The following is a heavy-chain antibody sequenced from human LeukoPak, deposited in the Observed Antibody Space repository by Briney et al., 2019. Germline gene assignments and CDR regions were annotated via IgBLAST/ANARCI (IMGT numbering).Heavy chain of an antibody. CDR2: IYHSGST. Sequence: SETLSLTCAVSGGSISSGGYSWSWIRQPPGKGLEWIGYIYHSGSTYYNPSLKSRVTISVDRSKNQFSLKLSSVTAADTAVYYCARFKYSSSWTSRYNWFDPWGQGTLVTVSS. CDR3: ARFKYSSSWTSRYNWFDP. J-gene: IGHJ5*02. D-gene: IGHD6-13*01. CDR1: GGSISSGGYS. V-gene: IGHV4-30-2*01.